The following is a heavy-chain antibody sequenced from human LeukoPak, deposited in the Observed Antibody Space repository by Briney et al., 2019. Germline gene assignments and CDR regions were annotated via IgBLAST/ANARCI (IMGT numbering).Heavy chain of an antibody. CDR3: ARAYGRGLFDY. V-gene: IGHV4-39*07. Sequence: SETLSLTCTVSGGSISSSSYYWGWIRQPPGKGLEWIGSIYHSGSTYYNPSLKSRVTISVDRSKNQFSLKLSSVTAADTAVYYCARAYGRGLFDYWGQGTLVTVSS. CDR1: GGSISSSSYY. D-gene: IGHD3-10*02. CDR2: IYHSGST. J-gene: IGHJ4*02.